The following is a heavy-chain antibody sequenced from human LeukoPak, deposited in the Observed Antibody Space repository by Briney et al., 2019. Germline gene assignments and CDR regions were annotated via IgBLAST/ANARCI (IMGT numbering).Heavy chain of an antibody. D-gene: IGHD3-10*01. CDR3: AIDYGSGSVDY. J-gene: IGHJ4*02. V-gene: IGHV3-9*01. Sequence: PGRSLRLSCAASGFTFDDYAMHWVRQAPGKGLEWVSGISWNSGSIGYADSVKGRFTISRDNAKNSLYLQTNSLRAEDTALYYCAIDYGSGSVDYWGQGTLVTVSS. CDR2: ISWNSGSI. CDR1: GFTFDDYA.